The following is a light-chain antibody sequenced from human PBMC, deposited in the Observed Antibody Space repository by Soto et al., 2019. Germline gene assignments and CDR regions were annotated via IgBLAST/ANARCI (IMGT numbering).Light chain of an antibody. CDR2: GAS. V-gene: IGKV3-20*01. J-gene: IGKJ4*01. CDR1: QSVSGSY. CDR3: QQYGDSPLT. Sequence: ENVLTQSPGTLSLSPGERATLSCRASQSVSGSYLAWYQQKPGQAPRLLLYGASSRATGISDRFSGSGSGTDFTLTISRLEPEDFAVYHCQQYGDSPLTCGGGTKVEIK.